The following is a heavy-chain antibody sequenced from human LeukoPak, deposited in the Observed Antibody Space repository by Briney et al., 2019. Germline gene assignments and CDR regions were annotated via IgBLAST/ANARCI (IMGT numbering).Heavy chain of an antibody. D-gene: IGHD5-24*01. J-gene: IGHJ4*02. Sequence: PGGSLRLSCAASGFTFSSYAMSWVPQAPGNGLEWGSAISGRGGSTYYADFLKGRFTISRDNSKNTLYLQMNSLRAEHTAVYYCETTPDHAARSITGRRDGYNFGYWGQGTLVTVSS. CDR3: ETTPDHAARSITGRRDGYNFGY. V-gene: IGHV3-23*01. CDR2: ISGRGGST. CDR1: GFTFSSYA.